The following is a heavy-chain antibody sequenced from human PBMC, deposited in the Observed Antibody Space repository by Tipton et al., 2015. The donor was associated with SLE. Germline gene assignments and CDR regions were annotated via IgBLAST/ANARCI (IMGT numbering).Heavy chain of an antibody. J-gene: IGHJ5*02. CDR1: GGSFSNYY. CDR2: IHHSGST. Sequence: TLSLTCAVYGGSFSNYYWSWIRQPPGKGLEWIGEIHHSGSTNYNPSLKSRLTILLDTSKTQFFLRLTSMTAADTAAYYCARSVDILTAYWFDPWGQGTLVTVSS. D-gene: IGHD3-9*01. CDR3: ARSVDILTAYWFDP. V-gene: IGHV4-34*01.